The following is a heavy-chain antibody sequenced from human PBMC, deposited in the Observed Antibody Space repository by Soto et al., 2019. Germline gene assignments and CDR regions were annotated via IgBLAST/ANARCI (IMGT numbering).Heavy chain of an antibody. J-gene: IGHJ3*02. CDR2: IYPGDSDT. V-gene: IGHV5-51*01. Sequence: PGESLKISCKGSGYSFTSYWIGWVRQMPGKGLEWMGIIYPGDSDTRYSPSFQGQVTISADKSISTAYLQWSSLKASDTAMYYCAREPATTRVAFDIWGQGTMVTVSS. D-gene: IGHD4-4*01. CDR3: AREPATTRVAFDI. CDR1: GYSFTSYW.